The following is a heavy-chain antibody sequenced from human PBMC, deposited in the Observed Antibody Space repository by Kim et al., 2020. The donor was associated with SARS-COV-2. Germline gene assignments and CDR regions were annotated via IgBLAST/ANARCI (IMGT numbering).Heavy chain of an antibody. CDR1: GYTFTSYA. CDR3: ARDTAMVTLYDY. Sequence: ASVKVSCKASGYTFTSYAMHWVRQAPGQRLEWMGWINAVNGNTKYSQKFQGRVTITRDTSASTAYMELSSLRSEDTAVYYCARDTAMVTLYDYWGQGTLVTVSA. CDR2: INAVNGNT. D-gene: IGHD5-18*01. J-gene: IGHJ4*02. V-gene: IGHV1-3*01.